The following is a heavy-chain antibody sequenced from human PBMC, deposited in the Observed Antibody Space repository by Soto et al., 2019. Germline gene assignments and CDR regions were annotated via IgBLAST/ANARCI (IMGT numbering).Heavy chain of an antibody. D-gene: IGHD3-3*01. J-gene: IGHJ6*02. V-gene: IGHV4-31*03. CDR1: GGSISSGGYY. CDR2: IYYSGST. Sequence: SETLSLTCTVSGGSISSGGYYWSWIRQHPGKGLEWIGYIYYSGSTYYNPSLKSRVTISVDTSKNQFSLKLSSVTAADTAVYYCARGRMLRFLEWLRDYYGLDVWGQGTTVPVSS. CDR3: ARGRMLRFLEWLRDYYGLDV.